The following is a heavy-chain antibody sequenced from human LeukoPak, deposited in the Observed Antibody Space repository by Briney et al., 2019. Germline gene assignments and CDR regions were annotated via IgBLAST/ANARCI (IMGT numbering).Heavy chain of an antibody. J-gene: IGHJ4*02. D-gene: IGHD4-11*01. CDR3: ARVPPSRYSNYVDY. CDR2: IYPGDSDT. CDR1: GYSFSNYW. Sequence: GESLKISCKGSGYSFSNYWIGWVRQMPGKGLEWMGIIYPGDSDTRYSPSFQGQVTISADKSISTAYLQWSSLKASDTAMYYCARVPPSRYSNYVDYWGQGTLVTVSS. V-gene: IGHV5-51*01.